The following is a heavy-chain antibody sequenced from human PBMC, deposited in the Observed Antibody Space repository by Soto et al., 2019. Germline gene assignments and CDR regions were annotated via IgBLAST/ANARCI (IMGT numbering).Heavy chain of an antibody. CDR1: GYTFTSYY. CDR2: INPSGGST. Sequence: QVQLVQSGAEVKKPGASVKVSCKASGYTFTSYYMHWVRQAPGQGLEWMGIINPSGGSTSYAQKWQGRVTMPSDTSTSTVYMEPDSLRSEDTAVYYCARSRDPYSGDGMDVWGQGTTVTVSS. CDR3: ARSRDPYSGDGMDV. J-gene: IGHJ6*02. D-gene: IGHD1-26*01. V-gene: IGHV1-46*04.